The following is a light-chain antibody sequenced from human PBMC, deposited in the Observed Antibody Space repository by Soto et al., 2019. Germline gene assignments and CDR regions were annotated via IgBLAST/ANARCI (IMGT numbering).Light chain of an antibody. J-gene: IGKJ4*01. CDR3: QQCGSSPRT. CDR1: QSIANSR. CDR2: GGS. V-gene: IGKV3-20*01. Sequence: EIVLTQSPGTLSLSPGERATLSCRASQSIANSRLAWYQQKPGQPPKVLIYGGSNRATGIPDRFSGSASGTDFTLTITSLESEDFAVYYCQQCGSSPRTFGEGTKLEIK.